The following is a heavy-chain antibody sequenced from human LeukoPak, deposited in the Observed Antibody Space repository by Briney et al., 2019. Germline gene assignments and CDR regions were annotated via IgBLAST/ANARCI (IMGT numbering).Heavy chain of an antibody. CDR3: ARDDYDSSSGGDNWFDP. D-gene: IGHD3-22*01. V-gene: IGHV4-39*07. CDR1: GGSISSSSYY. Sequence: SETLSLTCAVSGGSISSSSYYWGWIRQPPGKGLEWIGSIYYSGSTYYNPSLKSRVTISVDTSKNQFSLKLSSVTAADTAVYYCARDDYDSSSGGDNWFDPWGQGTLVTVSS. J-gene: IGHJ5*02. CDR2: IYYSGST.